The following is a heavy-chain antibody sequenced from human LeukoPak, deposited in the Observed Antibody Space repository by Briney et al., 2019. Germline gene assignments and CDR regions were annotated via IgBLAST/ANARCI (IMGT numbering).Heavy chain of an antibody. CDR2: INHSGST. CDR3: ARGGYCSSTSCYKNGMDV. Sequence: PSETLSLTCAVYGGSFSGYYWSWIRQPPGKGLEGIGEINHSGSTNYNPSLTSRVTISVDTSKNQFSLKLSSVTAADTAVYYCARGGYCSSTSCYKNGMDVWGKGTTVTVSS. D-gene: IGHD2-2*02. CDR1: GGSFSGYY. V-gene: IGHV4-34*01. J-gene: IGHJ6*04.